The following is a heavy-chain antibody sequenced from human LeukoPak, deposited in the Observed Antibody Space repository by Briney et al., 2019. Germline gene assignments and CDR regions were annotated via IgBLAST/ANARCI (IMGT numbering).Heavy chain of an antibody. CDR3: ARTYDFWSGSDAFDI. J-gene: IGHJ3*02. CDR1: GGSISSYY. V-gene: IGHV4-4*07. CDR2: IYTSGST. D-gene: IGHD3-3*01. Sequence: SETLSLTCTVSGGSISSYYWSWIRQPAGKGLEWIGRIYTSGSTNYNPSLKSRVTMSVDASKNQFSLKLSSVTAADTAVYYCARTYDFWSGSDAFDIWGQGTMVTVSS.